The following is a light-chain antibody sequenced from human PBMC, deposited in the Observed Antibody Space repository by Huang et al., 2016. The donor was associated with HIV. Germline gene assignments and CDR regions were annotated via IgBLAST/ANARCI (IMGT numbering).Light chain of an antibody. CDR1: QSVSHY. CDR3: QESDTWPRLT. J-gene: IGKJ4*01. CDR2: GAS. Sequence: IVLTQTPASLALSAGERATLSCRASQSVSHYLAWYQHKPGQPPRLLIYGASRRATDIPARFNGSGSGTDFTLTISSLEAEDSALYYCQESDTWPRLTLGGGTKVEIK. V-gene: IGKV3-11*01.